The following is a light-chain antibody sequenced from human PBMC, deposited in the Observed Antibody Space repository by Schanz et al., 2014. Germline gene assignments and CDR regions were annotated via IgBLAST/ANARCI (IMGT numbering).Light chain of an antibody. Sequence: QSALTQPRSVSGSPGQSVTISCTGTSSDVGGYKYVSWYQQHPDKAPKLMIYDVSKRPSGVPDRFSGSKSGNTASLTISGLQAEDEADYYCSSYTTSSTWVFGGGTKLTVL. V-gene: IGLV2-11*01. CDR2: DVS. J-gene: IGLJ2*01. CDR1: SSDVGGYKY. CDR3: SSYTTSSTWV.